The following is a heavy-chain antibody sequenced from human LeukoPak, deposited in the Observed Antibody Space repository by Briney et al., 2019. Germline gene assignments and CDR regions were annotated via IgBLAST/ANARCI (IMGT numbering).Heavy chain of an antibody. Sequence: SETLSLTCTVSGGSISSYYLSWVRQPPGKGLEWIGYIYYSGSTNYNPSLKSRITISVDTSKNQFSLKLSTVTAADAAVYYWARTYYGSGKGYDYWGRGTRVTVTA. J-gene: IGHJ4*02. D-gene: IGHD3-10*01. CDR2: IYYSGST. V-gene: IGHV4-59*01. CDR3: ARTYYGSGKGYDY. CDR1: GGSISSYY.